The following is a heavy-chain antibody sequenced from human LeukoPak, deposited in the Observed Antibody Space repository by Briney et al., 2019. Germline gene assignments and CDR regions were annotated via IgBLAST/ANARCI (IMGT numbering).Heavy chain of an antibody. V-gene: IGHV4-59*01. CDR1: GASIKNYY. CDR2: IYYAGSS. CDR3: ARSQDIVVVPAAYFDY. J-gene: IGHJ4*02. Sequence: SETLSLTCTVSGASIKNYYWSWIRQPPGKGLEWIANIYYAGSSNYNPSLKSRVTISVDTSKNQFSLKLSSVTAADTAVYYCARSQDIVVVPAAYFDYWGQGTLVTVSS. D-gene: IGHD2-2*01.